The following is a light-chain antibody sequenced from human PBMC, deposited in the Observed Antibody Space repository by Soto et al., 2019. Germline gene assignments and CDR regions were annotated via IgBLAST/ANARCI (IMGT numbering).Light chain of an antibody. Sequence: EIVLTQSPAPLSLSPGERATLSCRASPSVSSNLAWYQHKPGRAPRLLIYDASNRATGIPARFSGSGSGTDFTLTITSLEPEDFAVYYCQQRSNWPPHFRGGTKVEIK. V-gene: IGKV3-11*01. J-gene: IGKJ4*01. CDR3: QQRSNWPPH. CDR2: DAS. CDR1: PSVSSN.